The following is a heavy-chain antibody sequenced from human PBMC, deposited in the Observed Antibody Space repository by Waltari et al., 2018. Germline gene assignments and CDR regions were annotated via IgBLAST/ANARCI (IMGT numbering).Heavy chain of an antibody. CDR3: ARGGGAVGTGMDV. CDR1: GGSISNTHNY. CDR2: VSYTGSA. J-gene: IGHJ6*02. Sequence: QVQLQQWGAGLLKPSETLSLTCAVYGGSISNTHNYWGWVRQPPGKGLQWIGSVSYTGSAYYNPSLKSQVTISVDTSKNQFSLKLTSVTAADTAVYYCARGGGAVGTGMDVWGQGTTVAVSS. D-gene: IGHD6-13*01. V-gene: IGHV4-39*07.